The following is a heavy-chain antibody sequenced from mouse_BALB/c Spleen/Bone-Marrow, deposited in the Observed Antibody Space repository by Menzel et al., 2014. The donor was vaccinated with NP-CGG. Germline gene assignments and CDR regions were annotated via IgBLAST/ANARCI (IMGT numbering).Heavy chain of an antibody. Sequence: EVKLMESGGGLVQPGGSLRLSCATSGFTFTDYYMSWVRQPPGKALEWLGFIRNKANGYTTEYSAPVKGRFTISRDNSHRVLYVLISTPRDVDTAPYYCARDERLLHCALRGQKTLVTLS. J-gene: IGHJ3*01. CDR1: GFTFTDYY. D-gene: IGHD2-3*01. V-gene: IGHV7-3*02. CDR2: IRNKANGYTT. CDR3: ARDERLLHCAL.